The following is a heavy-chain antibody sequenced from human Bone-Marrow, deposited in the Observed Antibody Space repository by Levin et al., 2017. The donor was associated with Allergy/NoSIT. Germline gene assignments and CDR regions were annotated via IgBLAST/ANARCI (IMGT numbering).Heavy chain of an antibody. Sequence: KISCKASGGTFSSYAISWVRQAPGQGLEWMGGIIPIFGTANYAQKFQGRVTITADKSTSTAYMELSSLRSEDTAVYYCARGSGYYDSSGYYYGFDYWGQGTLVTVSS. J-gene: IGHJ4*02. CDR1: GGTFSSYA. D-gene: IGHD3-22*01. CDR3: ARGSGYYDSSGYYYGFDY. V-gene: IGHV1-69*06. CDR2: IIPIFGTA.